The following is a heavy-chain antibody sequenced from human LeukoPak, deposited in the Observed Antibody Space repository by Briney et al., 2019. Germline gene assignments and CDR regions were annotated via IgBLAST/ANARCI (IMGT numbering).Heavy chain of an antibody. V-gene: IGHV1-18*01. CDR1: GYTFTIYG. D-gene: IGHD3-10*01. CDR3: ARGSDYYGSGSYYPAEYFQH. CDR2: ISAYNGNT. Sequence: ASVKVSYKASGYTFTIYGISWVRQAPGKGLEWMGWISAYNGNTNYAQKLQGRVTMTTDTSTSTAYMELRSLRSDDTAVYYCARGSDYYGSGSYYPAEYFQHWGQGTLVTVSS. J-gene: IGHJ1*01.